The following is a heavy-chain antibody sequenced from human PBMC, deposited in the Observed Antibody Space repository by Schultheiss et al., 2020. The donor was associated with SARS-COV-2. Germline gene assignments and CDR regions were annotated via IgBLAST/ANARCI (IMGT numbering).Heavy chain of an antibody. D-gene: IGHD2-2*02. V-gene: IGHV3-66*01. J-gene: IGHJ6*02. Sequence: GESLKISCAASGFTFSDYYMSWVRQAPGKGLEWVSVIYSGGSTYYADSVRGRFTISRDNSKNTLYLQMNSLRAEDTAVYYCAKSVPAAIYYYYGMDVWGQGTTVTVSS. CDR1: GFTFSDYY. CDR3: AKSVPAAIYYYYGMDV. CDR2: IYSGGST.